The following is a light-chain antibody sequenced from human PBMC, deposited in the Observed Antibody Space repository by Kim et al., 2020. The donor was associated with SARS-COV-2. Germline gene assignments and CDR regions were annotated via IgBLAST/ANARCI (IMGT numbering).Light chain of an antibody. Sequence: IVMTQSPATLSVSPGERATLSCRASQSVRSNIAWYQQKPGQAPRLLIYGASTRATGIPARFSGSGSGTDFTLTISSLQSEDFAVYYCQQYNDWPPYTFGQGTKLEI. CDR3: QQYNDWPPYT. J-gene: IGKJ2*01. CDR2: GAS. CDR1: QSVRSN. V-gene: IGKV3-15*01.